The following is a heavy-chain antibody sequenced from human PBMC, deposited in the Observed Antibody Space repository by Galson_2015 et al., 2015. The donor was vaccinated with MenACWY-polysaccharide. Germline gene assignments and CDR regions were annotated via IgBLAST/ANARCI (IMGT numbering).Heavy chain of an antibody. CDR2: IKQDGSEK. CDR3: ARYRDSSGRRFDY. Sequence: SLRLSCAASGFTFSGFWMSWVRQAPGKGLEWVANIKQDGSEKYYVDSVKGRFTISRDNTKNSLYLQMNSLRAEDTAVYYCARYRDSSGRRFDYWGQGTLVTASS. J-gene: IGHJ4*02. D-gene: IGHD6-19*01. CDR1: GFTFSGFW. V-gene: IGHV3-7*01.